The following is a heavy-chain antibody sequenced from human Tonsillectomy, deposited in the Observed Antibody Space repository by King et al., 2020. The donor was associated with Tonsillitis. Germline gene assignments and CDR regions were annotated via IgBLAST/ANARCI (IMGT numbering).Heavy chain of an antibody. J-gene: IGHJ4*02. V-gene: IGHV3-11*01. CDR1: GFTFSDHY. Sequence: VQLVESGGGLVKPGGSLRLSCAASGFTFSDHYMSWIRQAPGKGLEWVSYISSSGSTMYYADFVKGRFTISRDNAKNSLYLQMNSLRADDTAVDYCARDYYVSSSYGVFVYWGQGTLVTVSS. CDR2: ISSSGSTM. D-gene: IGHD3-22*01. CDR3: ARDYYVSSSYGVFVY.